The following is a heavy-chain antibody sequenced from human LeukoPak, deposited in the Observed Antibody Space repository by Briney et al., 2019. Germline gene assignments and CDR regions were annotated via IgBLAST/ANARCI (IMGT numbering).Heavy chain of an antibody. Sequence: GGSLRLSCSASGFIFNNAWMTWVRQAPGRGLEWVGRIKSKNDGGTTDYAAPVKGRFTISRDDSKNMLYLQMNSLTTEDTAVYHCRWTPGYYPPFDIWGQGTQVIVSS. V-gene: IGHV3-15*01. CDR3: RWTPGYYPPFDI. CDR1: GFIFNNAW. J-gene: IGHJ4*02. D-gene: IGHD3-9*01. CDR2: IKSKNDGGTT.